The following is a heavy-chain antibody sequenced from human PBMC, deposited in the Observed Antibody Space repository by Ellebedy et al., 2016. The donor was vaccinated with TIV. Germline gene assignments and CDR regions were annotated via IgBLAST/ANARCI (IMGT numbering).Heavy chain of an antibody. CDR3: ARIPMIVVGPYYYYYGMDV. J-gene: IGHJ6*02. CDR2: IDWDDDK. V-gene: IGHV2-70*01. D-gene: IGHD3-22*01. CDR1: GFSLSTSGMC. Sequence: SGPTLVKPPQTLTLTCTFSGFSLSTSGMCVSWIRQPPGKALEWLVLIDWDDDKYYSTSLKTRLTISKDTSKNQVVLTMTNMDPVDTATYYCARIPMIVVGPYYYYYGMDVWGQGTTVTVSS.